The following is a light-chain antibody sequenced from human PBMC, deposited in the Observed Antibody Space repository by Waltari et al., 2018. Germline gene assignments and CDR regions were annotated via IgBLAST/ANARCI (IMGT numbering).Light chain of an antibody. CDR2: GAS. CDR3: QQYDDPHFT. V-gene: IGKV1-33*01. CDR1: QSISFS. Sequence: DIQMTQSPSSLSASVGDRVTISCRASQSISFSLNWYQQKLGQAPRLLIYGASSLQFGVPSRFRGSGSGTDFTFTINSLQSEGIATYYCQQYDDPHFTFGPGTKVDLK. J-gene: IGKJ3*01.